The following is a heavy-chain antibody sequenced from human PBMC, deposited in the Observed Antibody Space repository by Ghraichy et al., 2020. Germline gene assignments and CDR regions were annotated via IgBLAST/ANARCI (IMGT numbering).Heavy chain of an antibody. CDR3: VKDLGWGTATPGLRGDY. J-gene: IGHJ4*01. CDR2: VSGGGDLT. Sequence: GGSLRLSCVASGFTFSSSAMSWVRQAPGKGLEWVSGVSGGGDLTFYADSVKGRFTIYRDNSKNTVYLQMTSLRADDTAVYHCVKDLGWGTATPGLRGDYWGHGTVVTVSS. V-gene: IGHV3-23*01. D-gene: IGHD2-15*01. CDR1: GFTFSSSA.